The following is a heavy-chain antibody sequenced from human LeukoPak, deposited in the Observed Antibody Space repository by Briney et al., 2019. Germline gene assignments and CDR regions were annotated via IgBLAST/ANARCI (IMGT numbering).Heavy chain of an antibody. D-gene: IGHD5-24*01. CDR2: IYTSGST. J-gene: IGHJ4*02. Sequence: ASETLSLTCTVSGGSISSCYWSWIRQPAGKGLEWIGRIYTSGSTNYNPSLKSRVTMSVDTSKNQFSLKLSSVTAADTAVYYCARDRRGRDGYNYYYDYWGQGTLVTVSS. CDR1: GGSISSCY. CDR3: ARDRRGRDGYNYYYDY. V-gene: IGHV4-4*07.